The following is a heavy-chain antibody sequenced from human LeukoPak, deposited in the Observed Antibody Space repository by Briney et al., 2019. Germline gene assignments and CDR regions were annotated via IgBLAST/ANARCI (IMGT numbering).Heavy chain of an antibody. Sequence: SVKVSCKASGGTFSSYAISWVRQAPGQGLEWMGGIIPIFGTANYAQKFQGRVTITADKSTSTAYMELSSLRSEDTAVYYCARVRDGYNGWTPNYFDYWGQGTLVTVSS. V-gene: IGHV1-69*06. CDR3: ARVRDGYNGWTPNYFDY. CDR2: IIPIFGTA. J-gene: IGHJ4*02. CDR1: GGTFSSYA. D-gene: IGHD5-24*01.